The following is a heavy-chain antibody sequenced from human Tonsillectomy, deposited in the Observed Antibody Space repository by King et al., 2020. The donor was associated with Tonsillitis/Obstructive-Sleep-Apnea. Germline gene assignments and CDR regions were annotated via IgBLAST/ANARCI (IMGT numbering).Heavy chain of an antibody. D-gene: IGHD3-3*01. CDR3: TTAHDFWGAYYYYYYGMDV. Sequence: VQLVESGGGLVKPGGSLRLSCAASGFTFSNAWMNWVRQAPGKGLEWVGRIKSKTDGGTTDYAAPVKGRFTISRDDSKNTLYLQMNSLKTEDTAVYYCTTAHDFWGAYYYYYYGMDVLGQGSTVTVSS. CDR2: IKSKTDGGTT. J-gene: IGHJ6*02. V-gene: IGHV3-15*07. CDR1: GFTFSNAW.